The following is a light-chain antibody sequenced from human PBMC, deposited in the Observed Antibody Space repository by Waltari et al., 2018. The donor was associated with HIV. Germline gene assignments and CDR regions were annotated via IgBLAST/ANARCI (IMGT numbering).Light chain of an antibody. CDR1: QSIGSW. CDR3: QQYNTYPWT. J-gene: IGKJ1*01. V-gene: IGKV1-5*03. CDR2: KAS. Sequence: DILMTQSPSTPSASVGDRVIITCRASQSIGSWLAWYQQKPRKAPKLLVFKASSLQSGVPSRFNGAGSGTEFTLTINNLQPDDFATYYCQQYNTYPWTFGQGTKVDIE.